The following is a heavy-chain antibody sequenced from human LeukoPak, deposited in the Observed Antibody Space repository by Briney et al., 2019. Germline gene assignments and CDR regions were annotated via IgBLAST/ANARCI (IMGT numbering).Heavy chain of an antibody. V-gene: IGHV4-59*01. CDR3: ARALGYISGWGVDY. J-gene: IGHJ4*02. D-gene: IGHD6-19*01. CDR1: GGSTSKYY. CDR2: SYNSGST. Sequence: SETLSLTCTVSGGSTSKYYWRWIRQPPGKGLEYIGYSYNSGSTYYNPSLKSRVIVSQDTSKNQFSLNLSSVTAADTAVYYCARALGYISGWGVDYLGQGILVTVSS.